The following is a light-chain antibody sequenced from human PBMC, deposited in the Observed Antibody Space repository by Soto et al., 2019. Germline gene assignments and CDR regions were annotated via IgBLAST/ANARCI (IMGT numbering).Light chain of an antibody. Sequence: DIQMTQSPSSLSASVGDRVTITCRASQSISSYLNWYQQKPGKAPELLIYAASSLQGGVPSRFSGSGSGTDFTLTISRLQPEDFATYYCQQSYITPLTFGQGTKVEIK. CDR1: QSISSY. CDR2: AAS. V-gene: IGKV1-39*01. CDR3: QQSYITPLT. J-gene: IGKJ1*01.